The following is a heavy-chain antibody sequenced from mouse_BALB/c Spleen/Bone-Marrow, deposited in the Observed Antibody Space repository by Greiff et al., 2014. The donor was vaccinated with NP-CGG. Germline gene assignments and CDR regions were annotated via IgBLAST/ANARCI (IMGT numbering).Heavy chain of an antibody. Sequence: DVKLQESGPDLVKSSQSLSLTCTVTGYSITSGYNWHWIRQFPGNKLEWMGYIHYSGYTNYNPSLKSRISITRDTSKNQFSLQLDSVTTEDTATYYCARGGYYGSSYFDYWGQGTTLTVSS. CDR2: IHYSGYT. V-gene: IGHV3-1*02. J-gene: IGHJ2*01. CDR1: GYSITSGYN. CDR3: ARGGYYGSSYFDY. D-gene: IGHD1-1*01.